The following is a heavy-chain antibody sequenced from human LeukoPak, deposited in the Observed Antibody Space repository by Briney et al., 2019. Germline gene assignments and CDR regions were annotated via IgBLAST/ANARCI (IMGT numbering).Heavy chain of an antibody. J-gene: IGHJ6*02. CDR2: IYSGGST. CDR3: ARDDYSYYYYGMDV. V-gene: IGHV3-53*01. D-gene: IGHD4-11*01. Sequence: GGSLRLSCAASGFTVSSNYMCWVRQAPGKGLEWVSVIYSGGSTYYADSVKGRFTISRDNSKNTLYLQMNSLRAEDTAVYYCARDDYSYYYYGMDVWGQGTTVTVSS. CDR1: GFTVSSNY.